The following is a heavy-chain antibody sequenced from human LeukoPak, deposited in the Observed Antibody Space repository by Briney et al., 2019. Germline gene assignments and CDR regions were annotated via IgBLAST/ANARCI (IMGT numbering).Heavy chain of an antibody. CDR3: AREGYSGYDSGNWFDP. V-gene: IGHV1-8*01. D-gene: IGHD5-12*01. Sequence: ASVKVSCKASGYTFTSYDINWVRQATGQGLEWMGWMNPNSGNTGYAQKFQGRVTMTRNTSISTAYMELSSLRSEDTAVYYCAREGYSGYDSGNWFDPWGQGTLVTVSS. CDR1: GYTFTSYD. J-gene: IGHJ5*02. CDR2: MNPNSGNT.